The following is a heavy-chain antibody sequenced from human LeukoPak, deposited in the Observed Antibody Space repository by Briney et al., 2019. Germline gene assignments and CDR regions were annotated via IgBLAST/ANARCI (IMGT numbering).Heavy chain of an antibody. V-gene: IGHV4-59*01. CDR2: IYYSGST. D-gene: IGHD5-24*01. CDR1: GGSISSYY. J-gene: IGHJ4*02. CDR3: ARGGDGYRKTTYYFDY. Sequence: SETLSLTCTVSGGSISSYYWSWIRQPPGKGLEWIGYIYYSGSTNYNPSLKSRVTISVDTSKNQFSLKLSSVTAADTAVYYCARGGDGYRKTTYYFDYWAREPWSPSPQ.